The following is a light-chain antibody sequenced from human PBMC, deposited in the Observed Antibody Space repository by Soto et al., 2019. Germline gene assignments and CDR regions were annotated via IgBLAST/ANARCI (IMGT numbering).Light chain of an antibody. V-gene: IGKV3-11*01. J-gene: IGKJ5*01. CDR2: DAS. CDR1: QSVGSF. CDR3: QHRSNWPIT. Sequence: EIVMTQSPSTLTVSPGERATLSCRASQSVGSFLEWYQQKHGQAPRLLIYDASNRATGIPARSSGSGSGTDFTLTISSLEPEDFAVYYCQHRSNWPITFGQGTRLEIK.